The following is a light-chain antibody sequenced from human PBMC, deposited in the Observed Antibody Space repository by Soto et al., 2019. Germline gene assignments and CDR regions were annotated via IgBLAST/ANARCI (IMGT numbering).Light chain of an antibody. CDR3: QQYGSSPRT. CDR2: GAS. J-gene: IGKJ1*01. V-gene: IGKV3-20*01. Sequence: IVLTQSPDTLSLSPGESATLSCRASQSVSSSYLAWYQQKPGQAPRLLIYGASNRATGIPDRFSGSGSGTDFTLTISRLEPEDFVLYYCQQYGSSPRTFGQGPKLDIK. CDR1: QSVSSSY.